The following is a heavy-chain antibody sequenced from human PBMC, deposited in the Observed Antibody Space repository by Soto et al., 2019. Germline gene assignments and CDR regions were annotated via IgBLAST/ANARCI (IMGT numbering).Heavy chain of an antibody. CDR1: GDSISTVDYF. Sequence: SLTCSVSGDSISTVDYFWAWIRQPPGQTLEYIGYIYKSATTYYNPSFESRVAISLDTSKSQFSLTVTSVTAGDTAVYFCARGRYCLTGSCFPNWFDSWGRGTLVTVSS. CDR2: IYKSATT. V-gene: IGHV4-30-4*01. CDR3: ARGRYCLTGSCFPNWFDS. D-gene: IGHD2-15*01. J-gene: IGHJ5*01.